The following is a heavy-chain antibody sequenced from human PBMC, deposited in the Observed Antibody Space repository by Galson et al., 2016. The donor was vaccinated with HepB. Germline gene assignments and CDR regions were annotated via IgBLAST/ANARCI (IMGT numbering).Heavy chain of an antibody. V-gene: IGHV1-18*01. Sequence: SVKVSCKASGYIFGTHGINWVRQAPGQGLEWMGWISGYNGDTRSAQNFQGRVTLTMDTSTSTAYMEMRNLRSDDTAVYFCARLTISSGWPRSDYWAQGTLVTVSS. D-gene: IGHD6-19*01. CDR2: ISGYNGDT. J-gene: IGHJ4*02. CDR1: GYIFGTHG. CDR3: ARLTISSGWPRSDY.